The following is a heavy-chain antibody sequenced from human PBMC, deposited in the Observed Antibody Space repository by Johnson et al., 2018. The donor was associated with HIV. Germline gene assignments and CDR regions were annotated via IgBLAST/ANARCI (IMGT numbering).Heavy chain of an antibody. CDR2: ISSSGSTI. J-gene: IGHJ3*02. D-gene: IGHD1-14*01. Sequence: QVQLVESGGGLVKPGGSLRLSCAASGFTFSDYYMSWIRQAPGKGPAWVSYISSSGSTIYYADSVTGRFTISRDNAKNSLYLQMNSLRAEDTAVYYCVTRDPTHRPGAFDIWGQGTLVTVSS. CDR3: VTRDPTHRPGAFDI. CDR1: GFTFSDYY. V-gene: IGHV3-11*04.